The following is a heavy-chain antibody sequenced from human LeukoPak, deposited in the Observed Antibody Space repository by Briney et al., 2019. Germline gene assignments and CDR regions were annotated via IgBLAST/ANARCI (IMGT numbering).Heavy chain of an antibody. CDR2: IYYSGST. CDR1: GVSMRNHY. CDR3: ARSFSPNYYDLLDY. J-gene: IGHJ4*02. V-gene: IGHV4-59*11. Sequence: PSETLSLTCTVSGVSMRNHYWSWIRQPPGKGLEWIGYIYYSGSTNYNPSLKSRVTISLDTSKNQFSLKLNSVTAADTAMYYCARSFSPNYYDLLDYWGQGTLVTVSS. D-gene: IGHD3-22*01.